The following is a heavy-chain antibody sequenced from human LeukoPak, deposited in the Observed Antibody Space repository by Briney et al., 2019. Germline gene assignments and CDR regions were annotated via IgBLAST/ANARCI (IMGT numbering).Heavy chain of an antibody. V-gene: IGHV4-59*01. Sequence: SETLSLTCAVSGGSLSPFYWSWIRQPPGKGLEWMAHVYHSGTTNYNPSLKSRVAISADTSKNQFSLRLSSVPAEDTAVYYCAREACSGGSCLDSWGQGTLVTVSS. J-gene: IGHJ4*02. CDR2: VYHSGTT. D-gene: IGHD2-15*01. CDR3: AREACSGGSCLDS. CDR1: GGSLSPFY.